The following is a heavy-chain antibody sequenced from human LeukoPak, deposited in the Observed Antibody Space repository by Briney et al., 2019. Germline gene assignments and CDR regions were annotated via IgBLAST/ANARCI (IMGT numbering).Heavy chain of an antibody. J-gene: IGHJ4*02. CDR1: GFTFSSYS. V-gene: IGHV3-21*01. CDR2: ISSSSSYI. D-gene: IGHD2-15*01. Sequence: PGGSLRLSCAASGFTFSSYSMNWVRQAPGKGLEWVSSISSSSSYIYYADSVKGRFTISRDNAKNSLYLQMNSLRAEDTAVYYCARGSGYCSGGSCYSGFDYWGQGTLVTVSS. CDR3: ARGSGYCSGGSCYSGFDY.